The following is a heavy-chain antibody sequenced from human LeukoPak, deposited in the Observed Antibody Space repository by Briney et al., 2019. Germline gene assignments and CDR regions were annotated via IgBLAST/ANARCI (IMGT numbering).Heavy chain of an antibody. D-gene: IGHD3-16*01. Sequence: GGSLRLSCAASGFTFSNFDMHWVRQAPGKGLEWVAFIRYGGTNKYYAESVKGRFTISRDNSKNTLYLQMNSLRAEDTALYYCAKGGLRGGTYNDDFWGQGTLVTVSS. CDR3: AKGGLRGGTYNDDF. CDR2: IRYGGTNK. J-gene: IGHJ4*02. V-gene: IGHV3-30*02. CDR1: GFTFSNFD.